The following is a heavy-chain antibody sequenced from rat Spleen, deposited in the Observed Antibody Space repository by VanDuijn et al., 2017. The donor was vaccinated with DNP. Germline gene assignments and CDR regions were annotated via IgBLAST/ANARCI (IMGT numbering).Heavy chain of an antibody. CDR2: ITNTGGST. CDR3: ARHRTIMPYYYSMDA. D-gene: IGHD1-12*01. Sequence: EVLLVESGGGLVQPGRSLKLSCAASGLTFSDHYMAWVRQTPTKGLEWVASITNTGGSTYYPDSVKGRFTISRDNAKSTLYLQMDSLRSEDTATYYCARHRTIMPYYYSMDAWGQGASVTVSS. V-gene: IGHV5-25*01. J-gene: IGHJ4*01. CDR1: GLTFSDHY.